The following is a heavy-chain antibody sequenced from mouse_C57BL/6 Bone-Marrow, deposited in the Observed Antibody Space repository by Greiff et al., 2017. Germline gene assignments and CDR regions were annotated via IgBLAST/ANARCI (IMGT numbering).Heavy chain of an antibody. J-gene: IGHJ2*01. Sequence: QVQLKESGAELVKPGASVKLSCKASGYTFTEYTIHWVKQRSGQGLEWIGWFYPGSGSIKYNEKFKDKATLTADKSSSTVYMELSRLTSEDSAVYFCARHPIYYGNYCYFDYWGQGTTLTVSS. V-gene: IGHV1-62-2*01. CDR1: GYTFTEYT. CDR2: FYPGSGSI. CDR3: ARHPIYYGNYCYFDY. D-gene: IGHD2-1*01.